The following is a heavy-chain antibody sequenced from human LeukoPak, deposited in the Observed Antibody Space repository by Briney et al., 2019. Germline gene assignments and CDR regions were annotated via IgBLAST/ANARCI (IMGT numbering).Heavy chain of an antibody. V-gene: IGHV3-23*01. CDR3: AKGSGSYKGIDY. CDR1: GFTFSSYA. J-gene: IGHJ4*02. CDR2: ISGSGGST. Sequence: GGSLRLSCAASGFTFSSYAMSWVRQAPGKGLEWVSAISGSGGSTYYSDSVKGRFTISRDNSKNTLYLQMNSLRAEDTAVYYCAKGSGSYKGIDYWGQGILVTVSS. D-gene: IGHD3-10*01.